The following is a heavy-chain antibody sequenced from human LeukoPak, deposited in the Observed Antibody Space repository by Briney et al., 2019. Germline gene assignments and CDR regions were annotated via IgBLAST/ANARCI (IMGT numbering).Heavy chain of an antibody. CDR1: GDSISSYY. D-gene: IGHD1-26*01. J-gene: IGHJ4*02. CDR3: ARSPGIVGATELDY. Sequence: PSETLSLTCTVSGDSISSYYWSWIRQPPGRGLEWIGYIYYSGSTNYNPSLKSRVTISVDTSKNQFSLKLSSVTAADTAVYYCARSPGIVGATELDYWGQGTLVTVSS. CDR2: IYYSGST. V-gene: IGHV4-59*01.